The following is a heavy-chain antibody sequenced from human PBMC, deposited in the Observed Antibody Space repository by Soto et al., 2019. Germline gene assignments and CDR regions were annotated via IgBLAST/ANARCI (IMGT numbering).Heavy chain of an antibody. CDR3: ARDRGIAAAGSGGNWLDP. J-gene: IGHJ5*02. CDR1: GGTFSSYG. Sequence: QVQLVQSGAEVKKPGSSVKVSCKASGGTFSSYGISWVRQAPGQGLEWMGGIIPAFRKANYAQKFQGRVTITADESTSTAYMALSSLRSEDTAVYYCARDRGIAAAGSGGNWLDPWGQGTLVTVSS. D-gene: IGHD6-13*01. CDR2: IIPAFRKA. V-gene: IGHV1-69*01.